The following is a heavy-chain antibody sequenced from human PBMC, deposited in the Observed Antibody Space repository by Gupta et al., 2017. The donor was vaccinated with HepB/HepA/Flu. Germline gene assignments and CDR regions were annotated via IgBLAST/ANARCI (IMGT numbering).Heavy chain of an antibody. Sequence: EVQLLESGGGLVQPGGSLSLSCAASGFTFSSYAMSWVRQAPGKGLEWVSAISGSGGSTYYADSVKGRFTISRDNSKNTLYLQMNSLRAEDTAVYYCAKRGYGGPTADWYFDLWGRGTLVTVSS. CDR3: AKRGYGGPTADWYFDL. CDR1: GFTFSSYA. V-gene: IGHV3-23*01. CDR2: ISGSGGST. D-gene: IGHD4-23*01. J-gene: IGHJ2*01.